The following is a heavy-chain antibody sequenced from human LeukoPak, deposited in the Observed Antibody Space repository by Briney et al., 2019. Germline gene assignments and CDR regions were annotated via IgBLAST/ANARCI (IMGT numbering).Heavy chain of an antibody. D-gene: IGHD3-16*01. Sequence: PGGSLRLSCAASGFTFTSYTMNWVRQAPGKGLEWVSSISSSSSYIYYADSVKGRFTISRDNAKNSLYLQMNSLRAEDTAVYYCARVGCSYANFDYWGQGTLVTVSS. CDR3: ARVGCSYANFDY. CDR1: GFTFTSYT. CDR2: ISSSSSYI. J-gene: IGHJ4*02. V-gene: IGHV3-21*01.